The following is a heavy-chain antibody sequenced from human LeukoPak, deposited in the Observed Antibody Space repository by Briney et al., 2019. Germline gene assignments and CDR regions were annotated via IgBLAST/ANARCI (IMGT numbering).Heavy chain of an antibody. V-gene: IGHV4-39*07. Sequence: SETLSLTCSVSGGSISSRSCYWGWIRQPPGKGLEWIGSIYYSGSTYYNPSLKSRVTISVDTSKNQFSLKLSSVTAADTAVYYCARIRTTVTTYAFDIWGQGTMVTVSS. J-gene: IGHJ3*02. CDR2: IYYSGST. D-gene: IGHD4-17*01. CDR3: ARIRTTVTTYAFDI. CDR1: GGSISSRSCY.